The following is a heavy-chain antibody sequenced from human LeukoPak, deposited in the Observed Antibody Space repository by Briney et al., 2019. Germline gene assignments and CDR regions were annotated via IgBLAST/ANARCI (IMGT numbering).Heavy chain of an antibody. CDR3: ARGAAGYSYG. D-gene: IGHD5-18*01. CDR1: GGSISSGGYY. V-gene: IGHV4-31*03. Sequence: SETLSLTCTVSGGSISSGGYYWSWIRQHPGKGLEWIGYIYYSGSTYYNPSLKSRVTISVDTSKNQFSLKLSSVTAADTAVYYCARGAAGYSYGWGQGTLVTVSS. CDR2: IYYSGST. J-gene: IGHJ4*02.